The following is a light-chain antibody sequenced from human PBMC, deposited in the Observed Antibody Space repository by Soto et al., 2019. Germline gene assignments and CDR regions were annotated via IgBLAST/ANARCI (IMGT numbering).Light chain of an antibody. J-gene: IGLJ2*01. Sequence: QSVLTQPPSASGTPGQTVTISCSGGRSNIGTNTLNWYQHVPGTAPQLLISTSNHRPSGVRDRFSASKSGTSASLAIRGLQSDDEADYYCAAWDDSLNVVVFGGGTQLTVL. CDR2: TSN. V-gene: IGLV1-44*01. CDR1: RSNIGTNT. CDR3: AAWDDSLNVVV.